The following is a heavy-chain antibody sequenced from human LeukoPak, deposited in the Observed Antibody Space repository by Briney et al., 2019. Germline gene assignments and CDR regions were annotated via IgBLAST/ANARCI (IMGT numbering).Heavy chain of an antibody. CDR1: GFTFTSHY. Sequence: ASVKVSFKASGFTFTSHYMHWVRQAPGQGLEWMGIINPSGGSTSYAQKFQGRVTMTRDTSTSTVYMELSSLRSEDTAVYYCATGTPYGDYSWENYFDYWGQGTLVTVSS. D-gene: IGHD4-17*01. CDR2: INPSGGST. CDR3: ATGTPYGDYSWENYFDY. J-gene: IGHJ4*02. V-gene: IGHV1-46*01.